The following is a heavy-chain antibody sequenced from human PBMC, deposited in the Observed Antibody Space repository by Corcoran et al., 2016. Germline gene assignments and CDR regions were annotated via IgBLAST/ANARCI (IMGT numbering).Heavy chain of an antibody. CDR2: IYSGGST. J-gene: IGHJ6*02. V-gene: IGHV3-53*01. CDR1: GFTVSSNY. CDR3: ARDSQGALYYYGMDV. Sequence: EVQLVESGGGLIQPGGSLRLSCAASGFTVSSNYMSWVRQAPGKGLEWVSVIYSGGSTYYADSVKGRFTISRDNSKNKLYLQMNSLRAEDTAVYYCARDSQGALYYYGMDVWGQGTTVTVSS. D-gene: IGHD3-16*01.